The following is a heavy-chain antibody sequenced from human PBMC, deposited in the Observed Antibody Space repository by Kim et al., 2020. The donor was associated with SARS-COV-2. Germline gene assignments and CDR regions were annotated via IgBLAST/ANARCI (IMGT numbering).Heavy chain of an antibody. J-gene: IGHJ4*02. CDR1: GFTFNKAW. CDR2: IKSESDGGTT. CDR3: STGATLYSSSWLEGY. D-gene: IGHD6-13*01. V-gene: IGHV3-15*01. Sequence: GGSLRLSCAASGFTFNKAWMSWVRQAPGKGLEWVGRIKSESDGGTTDYAAPVKGRFTISRDDSEDTLYLHMTSLKSEDTAVYYCSTGATLYSSSWLEGYWGRGTLVTVAS.